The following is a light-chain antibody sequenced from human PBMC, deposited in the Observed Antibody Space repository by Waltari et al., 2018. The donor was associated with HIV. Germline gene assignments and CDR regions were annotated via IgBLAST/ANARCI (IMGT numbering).Light chain of an antibody. CDR2: GTS. CDR1: QSLPSNS. CDR3: QHYGSSPPYT. V-gene: IGKV3-20*01. J-gene: IGKJ2*01. Sequence: EIVLTQSPGTLSLSPGERATLSCRASQSLPSNSLVWYQHKPGQAPRLLIYGTSNRAIGIPDRFSGSGSGTDFTLTISRLEPEDFAVYYCQHYGSSPPYTFGQGTKLEIK.